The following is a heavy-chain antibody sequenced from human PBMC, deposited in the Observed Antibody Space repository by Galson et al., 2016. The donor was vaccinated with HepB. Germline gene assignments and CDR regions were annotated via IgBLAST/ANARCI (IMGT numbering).Heavy chain of an antibody. V-gene: IGHV3-64*02. CDR3: VRVGSGYDY. J-gene: IGHJ4*02. D-gene: IGHD3-22*01. CDR1: GFIISDYS. CDR2: IHYHGGST. Sequence: LRLSCAASGFIISDYSMHWVRQAPGKGLEYVSAIHYHGGSTFYADSVKGRFTISRDNSKNTLYLHVGSLRPEDMAVYFCVRVGSGYDYWGQGTLVTVSS.